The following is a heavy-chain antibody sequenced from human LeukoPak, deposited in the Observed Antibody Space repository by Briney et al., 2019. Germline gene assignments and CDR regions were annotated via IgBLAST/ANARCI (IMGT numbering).Heavy chain of an antibody. Sequence: PSETLSLTCTVSGGSISSYYWSWIRQPPGKGLEWIGYIYYSGSTNYNPSLKSRVTISVDMSKNQFSLKLSSVTAADTAVYYCARGTPIHIAVAGALYYYYGMDVWGQGTTVTVSS. D-gene: IGHD6-19*01. CDR2: IYYSGST. CDR3: ARGTPIHIAVAGALYYYYGMDV. J-gene: IGHJ6*02. CDR1: GGSISSYY. V-gene: IGHV4-59*12.